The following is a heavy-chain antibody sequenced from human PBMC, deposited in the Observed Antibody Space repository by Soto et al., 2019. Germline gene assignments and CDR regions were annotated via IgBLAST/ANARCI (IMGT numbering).Heavy chain of an antibody. CDR1: GYTFTSYG. V-gene: IGHV1-18*01. CDR3: ARNDKRPAGVVVTAIDDY. CDR2: ISAYNGNT. Sequence: ASVKVSCKASGYTFTSYGISWVRQAPGQGLGWMGWISAYNGNTNYAQKLQGRVTMTTDTSTSTAYMELRSLRSDDTAVYYCARNDKRPAGVVVTAIDDYWGQGTLVTVSS. D-gene: IGHD2-21*02. J-gene: IGHJ4*02.